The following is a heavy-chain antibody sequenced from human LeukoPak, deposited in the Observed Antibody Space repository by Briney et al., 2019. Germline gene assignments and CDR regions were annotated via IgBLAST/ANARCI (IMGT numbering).Heavy chain of an antibody. Sequence: GGSLRLSYAASGFTFDDYGMSWVRQAPGKGLEWVSAISGSGGSTYYADSVKGRFTISRDNSKNTLYPQMNSLRAEDTAVYYCAKKLRVAAAYYFDYWGQGTLVTVSS. D-gene: IGHD6-13*01. V-gene: IGHV3-23*01. CDR2: ISGSGGST. CDR3: AKKLRVAAAYYFDY. CDR1: GFTFDDYG. J-gene: IGHJ4*02.